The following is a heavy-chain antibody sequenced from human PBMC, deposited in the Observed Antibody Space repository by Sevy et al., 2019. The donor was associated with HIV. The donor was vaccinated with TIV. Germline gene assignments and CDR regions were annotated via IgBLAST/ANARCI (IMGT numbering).Heavy chain of an antibody. CDR2: IYYSGST. J-gene: IGHJ5*02. Sequence: SETLSLTCTVSGGSISSRSSYWGWIRQPPGKGLEWIGSIYYSGSTYSNPSLKSRLTMSVDTSKNQFSLKLSSVTAADTAVYYCASTTDYYGSGSSFSHWFDPWGQGILVTVSS. CDR3: ASTTDYYGSGSSFSHWFDP. V-gene: IGHV4-39*01. CDR1: GGSISSRSSY. D-gene: IGHD3-10*01.